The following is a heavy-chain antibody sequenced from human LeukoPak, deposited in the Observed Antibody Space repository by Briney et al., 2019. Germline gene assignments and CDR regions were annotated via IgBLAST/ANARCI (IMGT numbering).Heavy chain of an antibody. CDR3: AKIGYGSGWQPDH. V-gene: IGHV3-48*01. Sequence: HPGGSLRLSCAASGFAFSSYSMNWVRQAPGKGLEWVSYISSSSSTIYYADSVKGRFTISRDNSKNTLYLQMNSLSAEDTAVYYCAKIGYGSGWQPDHWGQGTQVTVSA. J-gene: IGHJ4*02. D-gene: IGHD6-19*01. CDR1: GFAFSSYS. CDR2: ISSSSSTI.